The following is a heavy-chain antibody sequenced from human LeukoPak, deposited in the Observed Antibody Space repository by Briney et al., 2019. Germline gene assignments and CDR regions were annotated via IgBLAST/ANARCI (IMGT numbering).Heavy chain of an antibody. Sequence: ASVKVSCKASGYTFTSYYMHWVRQAPGQGLEWMGWINPNSGGTNYAQKFQGRVTMTRDTSITTAYMELSRLSSDDTAVYYCARHPGKVTNDWYFDLWGRGTLATVSS. CDR1: GYTFTSYY. CDR3: ARHPGKVTNDWYFDL. D-gene: IGHD4-23*01. J-gene: IGHJ2*01. V-gene: IGHV1-2*02. CDR2: INPNSGGT.